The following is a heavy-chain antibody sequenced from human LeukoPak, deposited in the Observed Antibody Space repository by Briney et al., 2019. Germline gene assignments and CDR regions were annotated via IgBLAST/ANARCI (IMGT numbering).Heavy chain of an antibody. CDR2: ISDDGSNK. Sequence: GGSLRFFCAASGFTFSSYGMHWVRQAPGKGLEWVAFISDDGSNKDYSDSVKGRFTISRDNSKNTLYLQMNSLRPEDTAVYYCGSGKPSGWSYWGQGTLVTVSS. CDR1: GFTFSSYG. D-gene: IGHD6-19*01. CDR3: GSGKPSGWSY. J-gene: IGHJ4*02. V-gene: IGHV3-30*03.